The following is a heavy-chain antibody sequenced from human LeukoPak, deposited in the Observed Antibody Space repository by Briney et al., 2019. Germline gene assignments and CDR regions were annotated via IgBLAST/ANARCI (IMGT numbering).Heavy chain of an antibody. CDR3: AGGQMFTSGGFDN. D-gene: IGHD6-19*01. Sequence: GGSLRLSCTASGFSVSDNNISWVRQAPGKGLEWVSVLYTGGNKYYADFVTGRFTISRDNSNNMVFLQMNSLTVEDTALYYCAGGQMFTSGGFDNWGQGTLVTVSS. CDR1: GFSVSDNN. V-gene: IGHV3-53*05. J-gene: IGHJ4*02. CDR2: LYTGGNK.